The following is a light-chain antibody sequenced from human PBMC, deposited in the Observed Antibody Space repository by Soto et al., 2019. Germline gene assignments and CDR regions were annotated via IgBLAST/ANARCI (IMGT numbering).Light chain of an antibody. V-gene: IGLV2-14*03. CDR1: SSDVGGYNF. CDR3: SSYTSTSPYV. J-gene: IGLJ1*01. CDR2: DVS. Sequence: QSVLTQPASVSGSPGQSITISCTGTSSDVGGYNFVSWYQQHPGKAPKLMIYDVSNRPSGVSNRSSGSKSDNTASLTISGLQAEDEADYYCSSYTSTSPYVFGTGTKVTVL.